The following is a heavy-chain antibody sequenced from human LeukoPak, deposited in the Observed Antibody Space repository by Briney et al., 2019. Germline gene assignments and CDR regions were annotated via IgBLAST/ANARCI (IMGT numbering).Heavy chain of an antibody. J-gene: IGHJ4*02. CDR2: INPNSGGT. D-gene: IGHD1-26*01. CDR3: ARGWGSGSYLKTGFDY. Sequence: GASVKVSCKASGYTFTGYYMHWVRQAPGQGLEWMGWINPNSGGTNYAQKFQGRVTMTRDTSISTAYMELSRLRSEDTAMYHCARGWGSGSYLKTGFDYWGQGTLVSVSS. CDR1: GYTFTGYY. V-gene: IGHV1-2*02.